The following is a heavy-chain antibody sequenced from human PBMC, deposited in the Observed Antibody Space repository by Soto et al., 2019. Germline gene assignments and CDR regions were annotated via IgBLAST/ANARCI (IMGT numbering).Heavy chain of an antibody. Sequence: SETLSLTCTVSGGSISSYYWSWIRQPPGKGLEWIGYIYYSGSTNYNPSLKSRVTISVDTSKNQFSLKLSSVTAADTAVYYCARRRQYSGYDWLPLFDYWGQGTLVTVSS. CDR1: GGSISSYY. J-gene: IGHJ4*02. CDR3: ARRRQYSGYDWLPLFDY. V-gene: IGHV4-59*08. CDR2: IYYSGST. D-gene: IGHD5-12*01.